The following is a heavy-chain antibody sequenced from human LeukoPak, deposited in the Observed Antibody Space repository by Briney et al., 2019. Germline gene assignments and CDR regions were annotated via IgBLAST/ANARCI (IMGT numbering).Heavy chain of an antibody. CDR2: IYYSGST. V-gene: IGHV4-59*08. CDR3: ARHDSRIWPGGYFDH. Sequence: SETLSLTYTVSGDSISSHYWSWIRQPPGKGLEWIGYIYYSGSTNYNPSLKSRVTISVDTSKNQFSLELSSVTAADTAVYYCARHDSRIWPGGYFDHWGQGTRVTVSS. J-gene: IGHJ4*02. CDR1: GDSISSHY. D-gene: IGHD6-13*01.